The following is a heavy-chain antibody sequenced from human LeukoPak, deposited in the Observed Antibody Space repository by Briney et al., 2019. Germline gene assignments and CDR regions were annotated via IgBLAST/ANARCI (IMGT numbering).Heavy chain of an antibody. D-gene: IGHD3-22*01. CDR1: GYTFTSYY. CDR2: INPNSGGT. V-gene: IGHV1-2*06. CDR3: ARDPTIKSVVITTPSFDY. Sequence: GASVKVSCKASGYTFTSYYMHWVRQAPGQGLEWMGRINPNSGGTNYAQKFQGRVTMTRDTSISTAYMELSRLRSDDTAVYYCARDPTIKSVVITTPSFDYWGQGTLVTVSS. J-gene: IGHJ4*02.